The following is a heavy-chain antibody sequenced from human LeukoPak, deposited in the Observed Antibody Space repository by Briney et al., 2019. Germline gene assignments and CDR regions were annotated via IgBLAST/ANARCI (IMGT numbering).Heavy chain of an antibody. CDR2: ISAYNGNT. D-gene: IGHD2-8*01. CDR1: GYTFTSYG. J-gene: IGHJ3*02. V-gene: IGHV1-18*01. CDR3: AREGPGSPIVLMVYATHDAFDI. Sequence: GASVKVSCKASGYTFTSYGISWVRQAPGQGLEWMGWISAYNGNTNYAQKLQGRVTMTTDTSTSTAYMELRSLRSDDTAVYYCAREGPGSPIVLMVYATHDAFDIWGQGTMVTVSS.